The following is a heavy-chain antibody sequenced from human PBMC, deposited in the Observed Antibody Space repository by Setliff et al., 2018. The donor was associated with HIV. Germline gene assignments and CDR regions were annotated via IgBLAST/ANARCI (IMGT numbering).Heavy chain of an antibody. D-gene: IGHD3-22*01. V-gene: IGHV4-34*01. CDR2: INHSGST. CDR3: ARGDFRAVYDSSGFPFDY. CDR1: GGSFSGYY. Sequence: SETLSLTCAVYGGSFSGYYWSWIRQPPGKGLEWIGEINHSGSTNYNPSLKSRVTISVDTSKNQFSLKLMSVTAADTAVYYCARGDFRAVYDSSGFPFDYWG. J-gene: IGHJ4*01.